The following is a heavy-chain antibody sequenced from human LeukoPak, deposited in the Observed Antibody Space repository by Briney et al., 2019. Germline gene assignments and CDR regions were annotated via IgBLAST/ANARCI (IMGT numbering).Heavy chain of an antibody. CDR2: ISSSSSYI. Sequence: PGGSLRLSCAASGFTFSSYSMNWVRQAPGKGLEWVSSISSSSSYIYYADSVKGRFTISRDNAKNSLYLQMTSLRAEDTAVYYCASLAAPTVGAGSLHGDYSDYWGQGTLVTVSS. D-gene: IGHD1-26*01. CDR1: GFTFSSYS. V-gene: IGHV3-21*01. CDR3: ASLAAPTVGAGSLHGDYSDY. J-gene: IGHJ4*02.